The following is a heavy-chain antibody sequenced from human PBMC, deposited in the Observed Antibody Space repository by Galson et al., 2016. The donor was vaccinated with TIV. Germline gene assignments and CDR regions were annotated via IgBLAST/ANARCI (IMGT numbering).Heavy chain of an antibody. Sequence: SVKVSCKASGYIFNNYYMHWVRQAPGQGLEWMGWINPDSGATNYAQIFQGSVTLTWDTSVSTAYMELTSLRSDDTAVYFCAKESDWGVAEFDFWGQGTPVSVSS. CDR1: GYIFNNYY. CDR3: AKESDWGVAEFDF. J-gene: IGHJ4*02. V-gene: IGHV1-2*02. D-gene: IGHD2-21*01. CDR2: INPDSGAT.